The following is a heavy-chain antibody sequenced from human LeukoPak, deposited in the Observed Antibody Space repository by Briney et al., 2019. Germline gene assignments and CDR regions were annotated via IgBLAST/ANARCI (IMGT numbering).Heavy chain of an antibody. CDR3: AKDQRRAGQGFLVY. Sequence: PGGSLRLSCAASGFTFSSYGMNWVRQAPGKGLEWVSFISSSSYIYYADSVKGRFTISRDNAKNSLYLQMNSLRAEDTAVYYCAKDQRRAGQGFLVYWGQGTLVTVSS. V-gene: IGHV3-21*01. CDR2: ISSSSYI. D-gene: IGHD3-3*01. CDR1: GFTFSSYG. J-gene: IGHJ4*02.